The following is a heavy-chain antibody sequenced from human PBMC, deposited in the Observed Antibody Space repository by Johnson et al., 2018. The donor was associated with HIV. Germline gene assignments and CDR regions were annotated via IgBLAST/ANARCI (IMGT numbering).Heavy chain of an antibody. Sequence: VQLLESGGGLVQPGGSLRLSCAASGFTVSSNYMSWVRQAPGKGLEYVSAISSSGSTTYYADSVKGRFTISRDNAKNSLYLQMNSLRAEDTAVYYCARDQRIQLCSDAFDIWGQGTMVTVSS. D-gene: IGHD3-10*02. CDR3: ARDQRIQLCSDAFDI. CDR2: ISSSGSTT. V-gene: IGHV3-11*04. CDR1: GFTVSSNY. J-gene: IGHJ3*02.